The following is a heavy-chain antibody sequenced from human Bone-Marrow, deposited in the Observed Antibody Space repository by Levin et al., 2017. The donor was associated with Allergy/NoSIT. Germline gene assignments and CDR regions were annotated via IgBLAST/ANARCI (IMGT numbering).Heavy chain of an antibody. CDR2: INPHTGDT. CDR3: ARDRYVVLPGSTTWFEP. Sequence: GASVKVSCKASGYTFTDYYMHWVRQAPGQGLEWMGRINPHTGDTFYTQKFHGRVTMTRDTSISTAYLDLGRLTSDDTAVYYCARDRYVVLPGSTTWFEPWGQGSLVIVSS. D-gene: IGHD1-26*01. J-gene: IGHJ5*02. V-gene: IGHV1-2*06. CDR1: GYTFTDYY.